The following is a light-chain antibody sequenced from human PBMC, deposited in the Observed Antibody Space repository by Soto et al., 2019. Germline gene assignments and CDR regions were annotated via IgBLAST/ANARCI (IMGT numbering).Light chain of an antibody. CDR1: SSNVGSYRL. CDR2: EVN. CDR3: TSYRRGPLYV. V-gene: IGLV2-14*02. Sequence: QSVLTQPASVSGSPGQSITISCTGTSSNVGSYRLVSWYQQHPGKAPKLMIFEVNKRPSGVSPRFSGSKSGNTASLTISGLQAEDEAHYFCTSYRRGPLYVFGTGTKVTVL. J-gene: IGLJ1*01.